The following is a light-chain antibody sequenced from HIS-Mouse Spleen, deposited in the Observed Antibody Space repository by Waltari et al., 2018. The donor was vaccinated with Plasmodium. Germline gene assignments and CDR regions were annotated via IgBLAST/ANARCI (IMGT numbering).Light chain of an antibody. Sequence: AIRMTQSPSSFSASTGDRVTITCRASQGISSYLAWYQQKPGKAPKLLIYASSTLQSGVPSSVIGSESGTDFTLTISGLQSEDFATYYCQQYYSYPLTFGGGTKVEIK. J-gene: IGKJ4*01. CDR3: QQYYSYPLT. V-gene: IGKV1-8*01. CDR1: QGISSY. CDR2: ASS.